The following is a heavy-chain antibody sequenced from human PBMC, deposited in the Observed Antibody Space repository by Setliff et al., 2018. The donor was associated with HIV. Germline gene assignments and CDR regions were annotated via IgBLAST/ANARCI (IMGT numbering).Heavy chain of an antibody. CDR3: ARGRTIGVSAVFFDP. CDR2: VYVGGTV. CDR1: GGSMSSGSYS. V-gene: IGHV4-61*09. J-gene: IGHJ5*02. D-gene: IGHD3-3*01. Sequence: PSETLSLTCTVSGGSMSSGSYSWTWLRQPAGKEPELIGHVYVGGTVIYNPSLASRLTISIVPSKNQFSLDLRSVTAADTAKYYCARGRTIGVSAVFFDPWGQGTLVTVSS.